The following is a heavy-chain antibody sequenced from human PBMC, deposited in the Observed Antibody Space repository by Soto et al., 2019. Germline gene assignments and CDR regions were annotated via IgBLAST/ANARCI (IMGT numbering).Heavy chain of an antibody. V-gene: IGHV3-23*01. Sequence: EVQLLESGGGLVQPGGSLRLSCAASGFTFSSYAMSWVRQAPGKGLEWVSAISGSGGSTYYADSVKGRFTISRDNSKNTLYLQMNSLRAEDTAVYYCARDGDSSWYFDYWGQGTLVTVSS. D-gene: IGHD4-17*01. CDR2: ISGSGGST. J-gene: IGHJ4*02. CDR3: ARDGDSSWYFDY. CDR1: GFTFSSYA.